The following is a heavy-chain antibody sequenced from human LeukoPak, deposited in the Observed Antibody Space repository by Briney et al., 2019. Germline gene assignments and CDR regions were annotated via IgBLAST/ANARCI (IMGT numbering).Heavy chain of an antibody. J-gene: IGHJ2*01. Sequence: GESLKISCKGSGYSFTSYWIGWVRQMPGKGLEWMGIFYPGDSDTRYSPSFQGQVTISADKSISTAYLQWSSLKASDTAMYYCARHGVRAVAGPHWYFDLWGRGTLVTVSS. CDR1: GYSFTSYW. V-gene: IGHV5-51*01. CDR3: ARHGVRAVAGPHWYFDL. CDR2: FYPGDSDT. D-gene: IGHD6-19*01.